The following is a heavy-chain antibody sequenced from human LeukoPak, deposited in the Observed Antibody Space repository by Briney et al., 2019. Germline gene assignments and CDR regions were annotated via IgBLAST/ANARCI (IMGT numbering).Heavy chain of an antibody. J-gene: IGHJ3*02. CDR2: INPNTGNP. V-gene: IGHV7-4-1*02. CDR1: GYTFISYA. Sequence: GASVKVSCKASGYTFISYAMNWVRQAPGQGLEWMGWINPNTGNPTYAQGFTGRFVFSLDTSVSTAYLQISSLKAEDTAVYYCARVLLRHGFDIWGQGTMVTVSS. D-gene: IGHD2/OR15-2a*01. CDR3: ARVLLRHGFDI.